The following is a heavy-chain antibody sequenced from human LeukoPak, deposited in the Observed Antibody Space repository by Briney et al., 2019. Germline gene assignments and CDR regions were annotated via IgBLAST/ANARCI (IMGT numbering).Heavy chain of an antibody. CDR2: IYYSGST. J-gene: IGHJ4*02. V-gene: IGHV4-39*07. CDR3: ARDGIAARPDFDY. Sequence: SETLSLTCTVSGDSISSRSYYWGWIRQPPGKGLEWIGNIYYSGSTYYNPSLKSRVTISVDTSKNQFSLKLNSVTAADTAVYYCARDGIAARPDFDYWGQGNLVTVSS. CDR1: GDSISSRSYY. D-gene: IGHD6-6*01.